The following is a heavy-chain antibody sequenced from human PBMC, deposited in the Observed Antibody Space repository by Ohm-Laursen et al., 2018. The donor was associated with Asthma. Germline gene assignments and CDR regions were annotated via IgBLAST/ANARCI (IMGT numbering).Heavy chain of an antibody. V-gene: IGHV3-30*03. CDR2: ISYDGSNK. Sequence: RSLRLSCAASGFTFSSYGMHWVRQAPGKGLEWVAVISYDGSNKYYADSVKGRFTISRDNSKNTLYLQMNSLRAEDTAVYYCARGSYGDLYFDYWGQGTLVTVSS. J-gene: IGHJ4*02. D-gene: IGHD4-17*01. CDR3: ARGSYGDLYFDY. CDR1: GFTFSSYG.